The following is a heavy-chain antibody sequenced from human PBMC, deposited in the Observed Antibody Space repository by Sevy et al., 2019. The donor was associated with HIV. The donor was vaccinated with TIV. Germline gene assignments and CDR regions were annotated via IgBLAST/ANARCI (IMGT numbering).Heavy chain of an antibody. CDR2: IYSGGST. D-gene: IGHD2-2*01. CDR1: GFTVSSNY. CDR3: ARGYPPGDLVLAAAYYYYYGMDV. J-gene: IGHJ6*02. V-gene: IGHV3-53*01. Sequence: GGSLRLSCAASGFTVSSNYMSWVRQAPGKGLEWVSVIYSGGSTYYADSVKGRFTISRDNSKNTLYLQMNSLRAEDTAVYYCARGYPPGDLVLAAAYYYYYGMDVWGQGTTVTVSS.